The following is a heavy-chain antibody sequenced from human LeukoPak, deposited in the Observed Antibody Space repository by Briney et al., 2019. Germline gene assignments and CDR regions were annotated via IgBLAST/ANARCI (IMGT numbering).Heavy chain of an antibody. CDR3: ARTGLWLRLNDY. J-gene: IGHJ4*02. CDR2: INHSGST. Sequence: PSETLSLTCAVYGGSFSGYYWSWIRQPPGKGLEWIGEINHSGSTNYNPSLKSRVTISVDTSRNQFSLKLSSVTAADTAVYYCARTGLWLRLNDYWGQGTLVTVSS. D-gene: IGHD5-12*01. V-gene: IGHV4-34*01. CDR1: GGSFSGYY.